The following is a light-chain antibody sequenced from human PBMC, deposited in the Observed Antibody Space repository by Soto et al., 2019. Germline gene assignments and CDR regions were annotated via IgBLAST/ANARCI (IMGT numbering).Light chain of an antibody. V-gene: IGKV3-20*01. CDR2: GAS. J-gene: IGKJ2*01. CDR3: QQFGRSPSMYA. Sequence: EIVLTQSPGTLSLSPGARATLSCRASQSVRSDYLAWYQQKPVQAPRLLIYGASSRATGIPDRFSGSGSGIDFTLTISRLEPEDFAVYDGQQFGRSPSMYAFGQGTKLEIK. CDR1: QSVRSDY.